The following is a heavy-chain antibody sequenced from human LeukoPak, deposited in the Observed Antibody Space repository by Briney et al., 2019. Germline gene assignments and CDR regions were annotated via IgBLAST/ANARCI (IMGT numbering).Heavy chain of an antibody. J-gene: IGHJ6*02. D-gene: IGHD3/OR15-3a*01. CDR2: IYDSGST. V-gene: IGHV4-61*08. CDR1: GGSISRSDYY. CDR3: ARDRWTYMGYQYGMDV. Sequence: SETLSLTCSVSGGSISRSDYYWSWIRQPPGKGLEWIGYIYDSGSTNYNPSLKSRVTISVDTSKNQFSLKVSSVTAADTAIYYCARDRWTYMGYQYGMDVWGQGTTVTVSS.